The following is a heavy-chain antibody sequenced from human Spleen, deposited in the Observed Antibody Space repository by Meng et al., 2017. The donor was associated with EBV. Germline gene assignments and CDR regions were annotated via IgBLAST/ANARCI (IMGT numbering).Heavy chain of an antibody. CDR2: SSPYNGNT. V-gene: IGHV1-18*01. D-gene: IGHD3-22*01. CDR3: ARRRLDDSSGYYVDY. CDR1: AYTFSYYD. J-gene: IGHJ4*02. Sequence: QVQVGQSGTEVKKPGAAVKVSCLASAYTFSYYDILWVQQAPGRGLEWMGWSSPYNGNTKYAQKLQDRVTMSTDTATSTAYMELRSLRSDDTAMYYCARRRLDDSSGYYVDYWGQGTLVTVSS.